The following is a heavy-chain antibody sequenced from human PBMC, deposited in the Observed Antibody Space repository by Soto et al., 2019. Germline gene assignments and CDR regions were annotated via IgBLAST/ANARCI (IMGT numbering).Heavy chain of an antibody. V-gene: IGHV3-23*01. CDR3: AKYCSSTSCHNNWFDP. D-gene: IGHD2-2*02. CDR2: ISGSGGST. J-gene: IGHJ5*02. CDR1: GFTFSSYA. Sequence: EVQLLESGGGLVQPGGSLRLSCAASGFTFSSYAMSWVRQAPGKGLEWVSAISGSGGSTYYADSVKGRFTISRDNSKNPLYLQMKSLRAEDTAVYYCAKYCSSTSCHNNWFDPWGQGTLVTVSS.